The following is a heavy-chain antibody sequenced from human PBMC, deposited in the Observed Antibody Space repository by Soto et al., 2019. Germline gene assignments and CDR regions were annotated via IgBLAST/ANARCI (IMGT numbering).Heavy chain of an antibody. V-gene: IGHV4-31*03. CDR1: GGSISSGGYY. J-gene: IGHJ6*02. CDR3: ARTITMVGYYYGMDV. CDR2: IYYSGST. Sequence: PSETLSLTCTVSGGSISSGGYYWSWIRQHPGKGLEWIGYIYYSGSTYYNPSLKSRVTISVDTSKNQFSLKLSSVTAADTAVYYCARTITMVGYYYGMDVWGQGTTVTVSS. D-gene: IGHD3-10*01.